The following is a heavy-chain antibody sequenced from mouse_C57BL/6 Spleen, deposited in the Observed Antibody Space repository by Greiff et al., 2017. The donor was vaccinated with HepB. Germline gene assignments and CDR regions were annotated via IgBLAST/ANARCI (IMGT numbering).Heavy chain of an antibody. D-gene: IGHD1-1*01. CDR2: IRLKSDNYAT. V-gene: IGHV6-3*01. Sequence: DVMLVESGGGLVQPGGSMKLSCVASGFTFSNYWMNWVRQSPEKGLEWVAQIRLKSDNYATHYAESVKGRFTISRDDSKSSVYLQMNNLRAEDTGIYYCTVDGSLFDYWGQGTTLTVSS. CDR1: GFTFSNYW. J-gene: IGHJ2*01. CDR3: TVDGSLFDY.